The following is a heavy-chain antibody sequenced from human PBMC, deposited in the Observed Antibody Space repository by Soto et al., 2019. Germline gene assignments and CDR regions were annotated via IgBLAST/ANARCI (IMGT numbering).Heavy chain of an antibody. J-gene: IGHJ6*03. Sequence: GASVKVSCKVSGYTLTELSMHWVRQAPGKGLEWMGGFDPEDGETIYAQKFQGRVTMTEDTSTDTAYMELSSLRSEDTAVYYCATVHGDYGPGIRYYYYYMDVWGKGTTVTVSS. CDR3: ATVHGDYGPGIRYYYYYMDV. CDR2: FDPEDGET. D-gene: IGHD4-17*01. V-gene: IGHV1-24*01. CDR1: GYTLTELS.